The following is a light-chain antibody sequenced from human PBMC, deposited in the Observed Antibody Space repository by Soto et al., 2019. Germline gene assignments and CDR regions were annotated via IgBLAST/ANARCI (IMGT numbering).Light chain of an antibody. J-gene: IGKJ1*01. CDR1: QTVSRNY. Sequence: EIVLTQSPGTLSLSPGERATLSCRASQTVSRNYLAWYQQNTGQTPRLLIYGASSRAAGIPDRFSGSGSGTDFSLASSRLEPEDFAVYYCQQYGTSPWTFGQGPKVEI. V-gene: IGKV3-20*01. CDR3: QQYGTSPWT. CDR2: GAS.